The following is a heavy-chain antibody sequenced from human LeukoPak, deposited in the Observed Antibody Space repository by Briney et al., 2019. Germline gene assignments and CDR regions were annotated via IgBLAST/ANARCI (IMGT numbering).Heavy chain of an antibody. Sequence: PGGSLRLSCAASGFTFSSSGMHWVRQAPDKGLEWVAIISYDGSNKYYADSVKGRFTISRDNSKNTLYLQMNSLRAEDTAVYYCAKDGYETYCSSISCPPDYWGQGTLVTVSS. J-gene: IGHJ4*02. D-gene: IGHD2-2*01. CDR1: GFTFSSSG. V-gene: IGHV3-30*18. CDR3: AKDGYETYCSSISCPPDY. CDR2: ISYDGSNK.